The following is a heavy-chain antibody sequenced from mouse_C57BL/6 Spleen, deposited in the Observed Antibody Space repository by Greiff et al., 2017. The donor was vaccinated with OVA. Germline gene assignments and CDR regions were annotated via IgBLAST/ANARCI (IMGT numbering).Heavy chain of an antibody. CDR3: AREESPWYFDV. CDR1: GYSITSGYY. CDR2: ISYDGSN. Sequence: EVQLQESGPGLVKPSQSLSLTCSVTGYSITSGYYWNWIRQFPGNKLEWMGYISYDGSNNYNPSLKNRISITRDTSKNQFFLKLNSVTTEDTATYYCAREESPWYFDVWGTGTTVTVSS. V-gene: IGHV3-6*01. J-gene: IGHJ1*03.